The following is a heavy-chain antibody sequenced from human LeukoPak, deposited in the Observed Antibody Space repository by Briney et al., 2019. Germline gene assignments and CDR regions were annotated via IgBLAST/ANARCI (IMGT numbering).Heavy chain of an antibody. CDR3: AKDQRGSYYYYFDY. CDR1: GFASSSYA. D-gene: IGHD1-26*01. V-gene: IGHV3-30*02. J-gene: IGHJ4*02. CDR2: IWYDGSNS. Sequence: GGSLRLSCAASGFASSSYAMHWVRQAPGKGLEWVAIIWYDGSNSYYADSVKGRFTISRDNSKNTLSLQMNSLRAEDTAIYYCAKDQRGSYYYYFDYWGQGSLVTVSS.